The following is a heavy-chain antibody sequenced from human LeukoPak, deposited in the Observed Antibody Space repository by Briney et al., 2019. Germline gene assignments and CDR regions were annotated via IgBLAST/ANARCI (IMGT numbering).Heavy chain of an antibody. CDR1: GFTFSSYE. CDR3: ARRYCSSTSCLLDY. CDR2: ISSTSGSAI. Sequence: GGSLRLSCAASGFTFSSYEMNWVRQAPGKGLEWVSYISSTSGSAIYYADSVKGRFTIYRDNAKNSLYLQMNSLRAEDTAVYYCARRYCSSTSCLLDYWGQGTLVTVSS. J-gene: IGHJ4*02. V-gene: IGHV3-48*03. D-gene: IGHD2-2*01.